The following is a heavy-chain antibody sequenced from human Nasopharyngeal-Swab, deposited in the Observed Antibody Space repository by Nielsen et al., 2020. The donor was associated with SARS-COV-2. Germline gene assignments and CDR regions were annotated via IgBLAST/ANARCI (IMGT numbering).Heavy chain of an antibody. D-gene: IGHD2-15*01. Sequence: SVKVSCKASGGTFSSYAISWVRQAPGQGLEWMGGIIPILGIANYAQKLQGRVTMTTDTSTSTAYMELRSLRSDDTAVYYCARDCPYSSGGSCYCGGIEFDYWGQGTLVTVSS. CDR3: ARDCPYSSGGSCYCGGIEFDY. CDR2: IIPILGIA. J-gene: IGHJ4*02. V-gene: IGHV1-69*10. CDR1: GGTFSSYA.